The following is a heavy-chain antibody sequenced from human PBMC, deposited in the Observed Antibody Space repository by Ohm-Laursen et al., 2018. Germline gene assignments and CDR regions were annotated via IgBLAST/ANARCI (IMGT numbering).Heavy chain of an antibody. J-gene: IGHJ4*02. D-gene: IGHD5-12*01. CDR3: ARAQRLVASANDY. Sequence: SLRLSCSASGFTFNKYGMHWVRLAPGEGLVWVSRIKGDGSETNYADSVKGRFTISRDNAKNTLYLQMNSLRGDDTAVYYCARAQRLVASANDYWGQGTLVTVSS. V-gene: IGHV3-74*01. CDR1: GFTFNKYG. CDR2: IKGDGSET.